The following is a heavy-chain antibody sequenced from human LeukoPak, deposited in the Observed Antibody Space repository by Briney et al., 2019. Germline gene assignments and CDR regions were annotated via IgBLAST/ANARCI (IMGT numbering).Heavy chain of an antibody. V-gene: IGHV3-48*01. J-gene: IGHJ5*02. CDR3: ARDLARDGWFDP. CDR2: ISSSSSTI. Sequence: PGGSLRLSCAASGFIFSTYSMNRARQAPGKGLEWVSYISSSSSTIYYADSVKGRFTISRDNAKNSLYLQMNSLRAEDTAVYYCARDLARDGWFDPWGQGTLVTVSS. CDR1: GFIFSTYS.